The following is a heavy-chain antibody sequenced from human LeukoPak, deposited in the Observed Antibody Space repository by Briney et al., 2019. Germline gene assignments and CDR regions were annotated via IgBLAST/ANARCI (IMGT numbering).Heavy chain of an antibody. D-gene: IGHD4-23*01. Sequence: GASVKVSCKASGYTFTTYNINWVRQAPGQGLEWMGWISGYNGNTNCAQKLQGRVTMTTDTSTSTAYMELRSLKSDDTAVYYCARGRSSRDYGGYPLDYWGQGTLVTVSS. CDR1: GYTFTTYN. J-gene: IGHJ4*02. CDR2: ISGYNGNT. CDR3: ARGRSSRDYGGYPLDY. V-gene: IGHV1-18*01.